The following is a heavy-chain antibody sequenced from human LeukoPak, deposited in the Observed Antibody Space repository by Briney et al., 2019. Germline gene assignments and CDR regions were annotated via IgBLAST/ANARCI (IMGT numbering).Heavy chain of an antibody. V-gene: IGHV3-48*03. CDR3: ARSKLGIDRAFDI. CDR2: ISSSGSII. J-gene: IGHJ3*02. D-gene: IGHD7-27*01. Sequence: GGSLRLSCAASGFIFSSYEMNWVRQAPGKGLEWISYISSSGSIIYYADSVKGRFTISGDNAKNSLYLQMNSLRAEDTAVYYXARSKLGIDRAFDIWGQGTMVTVSS. CDR1: GFIFSSYE.